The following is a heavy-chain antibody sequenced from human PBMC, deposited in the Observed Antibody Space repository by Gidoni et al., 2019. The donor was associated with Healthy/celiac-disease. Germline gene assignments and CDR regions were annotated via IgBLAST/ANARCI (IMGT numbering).Heavy chain of an antibody. Sequence: ELQLVESGGGLVQPVGSLRLSCAASGVTFSSYWMSWVRQAPGKGLEWVSNIKQDGRGKYYVDSVKCRFTIPRDNAKNALYLQMNSLRAEDTAVYYCAEVVGYVVKSLRITIFGVVIRFDYWGQGTLVTFSS. J-gene: IGHJ4*02. CDR1: GVTFSSYW. CDR2: IKQDGRGK. CDR3: AEVVGYVVKSLRITIFGVVIRFDY. V-gene: IGHV3-7*03. D-gene: IGHD3-3*01.